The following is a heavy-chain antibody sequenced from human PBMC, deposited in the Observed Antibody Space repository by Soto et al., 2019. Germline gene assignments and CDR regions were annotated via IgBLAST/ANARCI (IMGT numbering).Heavy chain of an antibody. CDR1: GFTFSSYV. CDR2: TSSNSSTI. J-gene: IGHJ4*02. Sequence: PGGSLRLSCAASGFTFSSYVMHWVRQAPGKGLEWVSYTSSNSSTIYYADSVKGRFTISRDNAKNSLYLQMNSLRDEDTAVYYCVRFDSSGYNYRSDYWGQGTLVTVSS. CDR3: VRFDSSGYNYRSDY. D-gene: IGHD3-22*01. V-gene: IGHV3-48*02.